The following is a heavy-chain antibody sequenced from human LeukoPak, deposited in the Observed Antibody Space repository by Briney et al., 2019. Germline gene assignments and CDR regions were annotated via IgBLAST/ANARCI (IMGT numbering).Heavy chain of an antibody. D-gene: IGHD3-16*02. CDR3: ARFIDEIDNWFDP. Sequence: SETLSLTCTVSGGSISSHFWSWIRQPPGKGLEWIGYIFYSGTTKYNPSLRSRVTISADTSKNQFSLKLSSVTAADTAVYYCARFIDEIDNWFDPWGQGTLVTVSS. J-gene: IGHJ5*02. CDR2: IFYSGTT. V-gene: IGHV4-59*11. CDR1: GGSISSHF.